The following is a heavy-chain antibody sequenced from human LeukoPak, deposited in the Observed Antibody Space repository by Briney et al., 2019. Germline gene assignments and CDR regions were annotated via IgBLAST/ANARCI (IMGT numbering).Heavy chain of an antibody. CDR3: ARGQRDITGTTEWFDP. J-gene: IGHJ5*02. D-gene: IGHD1-7*01. V-gene: IGHV4-31*03. CDR1: GGSISSGGYY. Sequence: PSQTLSLTCTVSGGSISSGGYYWSWIRQHPGKGLEWIGYIYYSGSTYYNPSLKSRVTISVDTSKNQFSLKLSSVTAADTAVYYCARGQRDITGTTEWFDPWGQGTLVTVSS. CDR2: IYYSGST.